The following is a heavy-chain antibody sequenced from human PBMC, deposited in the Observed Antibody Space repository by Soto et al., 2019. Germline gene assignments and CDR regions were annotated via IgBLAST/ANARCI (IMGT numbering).Heavy chain of an antibody. D-gene: IGHD6-13*01. Sequence: PPAARSLTCFLSGGSFGIGTNYWVWIRPPPGKGLEWIGYIYYNGVINYNPSLESRVTMSVDTSKNQFSLKLSSVNAADTAVYYGAKYRRTEAEGFTLDYWGRGTLVTVSS. J-gene: IGHJ4*02. CDR2: IYYNGVI. CDR1: GGSFGIGTNY. CDR3: AKYRRTEAEGFTLDY. V-gene: IGHV4-61*01.